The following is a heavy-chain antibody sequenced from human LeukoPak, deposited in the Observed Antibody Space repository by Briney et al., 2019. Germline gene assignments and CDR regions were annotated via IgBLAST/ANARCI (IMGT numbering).Heavy chain of an antibody. V-gene: IGHV3-66*01. J-gene: IGHJ3*02. CDR2: IYSGGST. Sequence: GGSLRLSCAASGFTVSSNYMSWVRQAPGKGLEWVSVIYSGGSTYYADSVKGRFTISRDNSKNTLYLQMNSLGAADTAVYYCARAPRWFGELLSAFDIWGQGTMVTVSS. CDR1: GFTVSSNY. D-gene: IGHD3-10*01. CDR3: ARAPRWFGELLSAFDI.